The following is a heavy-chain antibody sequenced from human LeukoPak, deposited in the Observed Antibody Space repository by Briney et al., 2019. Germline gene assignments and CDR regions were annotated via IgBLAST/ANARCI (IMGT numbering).Heavy chain of an antibody. CDR1: GGTFSSYA. D-gene: IGHD4-17*01. CDR3: ARNDYGDYGGGDFDY. V-gene: IGHV1-69*13. Sequence: SVKASCKASGGTFSSYAISWVRQAPGQGLEWMGGIIPIFGTANYAQKFQGRVTITADESTSTAYMELSSLRSEDTAVYYCARNDYGDYGGGDFDYWGQGTLVTVSS. J-gene: IGHJ4*02. CDR2: IIPIFGTA.